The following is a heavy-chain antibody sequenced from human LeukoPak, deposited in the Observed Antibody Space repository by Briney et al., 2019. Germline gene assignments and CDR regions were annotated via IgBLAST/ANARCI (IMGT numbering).Heavy chain of an antibody. Sequence: SETLSLTCTVSGGSINNYYWSWIRQPPGKGLEWIGYINYSGSTNYNPSLKSRVIISVDMSKNQFSLKLSSVTAADTAVYYCARQSDVWGSCVNWGQGTLVTVSS. D-gene: IGHD3-16*01. J-gene: IGHJ4*02. CDR1: GGSINNYY. CDR2: INYSGST. V-gene: IGHV4-59*08. CDR3: ARQSDVWGSCVN.